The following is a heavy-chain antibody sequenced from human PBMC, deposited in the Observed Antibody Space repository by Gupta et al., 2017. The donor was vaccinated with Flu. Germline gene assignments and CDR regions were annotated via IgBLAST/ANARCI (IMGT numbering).Heavy chain of an antibody. V-gene: IGHV1-69*02. CDR3: ARVLFGGVPAAKDPLGKYAFEI. CDR1: GGTFSSYT. J-gene: IGHJ3*02. D-gene: IGHD2-2*01. CDR2: IIPILGIA. Sequence: QVQLVQSGAEVKKPGSSVQVSCKASGGTFSSYTISWVRQAPGQGLEWMGRIIPILGIANYAQKFQGRVTITADKSTSTAYMELSSLRSEDTAGYYCARVLFGGVPAAKDPLGKYAFEIWGQGTMVTVSA.